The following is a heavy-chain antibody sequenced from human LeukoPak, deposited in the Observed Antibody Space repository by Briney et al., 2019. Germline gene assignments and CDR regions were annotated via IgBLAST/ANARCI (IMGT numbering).Heavy chain of an antibody. V-gene: IGHV4-34*01. CDR2: INHRGST. D-gene: IGHD6-13*01. J-gene: IGHJ2*01. CDR3: ARGFLPRIAAAGPRGRWYFDL. Sequence: PSETLSLTCAVYVGSFSGYYWSCIRQPPGKGREGIGEINHRGSTNFNPSLKSRLTISVATSKNQFSLQLSSVTAADTAVYYCARGFLPRIAAAGPRGRWYFDLWGRGTLVTVSS. CDR1: VGSFSGYY.